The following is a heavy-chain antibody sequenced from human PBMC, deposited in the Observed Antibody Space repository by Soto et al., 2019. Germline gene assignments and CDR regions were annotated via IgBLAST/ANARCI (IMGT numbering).Heavy chain of an antibody. CDR3: ASPSNSYGSGGFDY. CDR2: IIPIFGTA. J-gene: IGHJ4*02. D-gene: IGHD5-18*01. V-gene: IGHV1-69*13. CDR1: GGTFSSYA. Sequence: GASVKVSCTASGGTFSSYAIGWVRQAHGQGLEWMGGIIPIFGTANYAQKFQGRVTITADESTSTAYMELSSLRSEDTAVYYCASPSNSYGSGGFDYWGQGTLVTVSS.